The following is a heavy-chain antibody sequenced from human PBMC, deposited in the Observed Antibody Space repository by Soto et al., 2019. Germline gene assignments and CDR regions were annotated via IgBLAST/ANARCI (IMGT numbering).Heavy chain of an antibody. D-gene: IGHD3-10*01. Sequence: QVQLQESGPGLVKPSGTLSLTCAVSGGSISSSNWWSWVRQPPGKGLEWIGEIYHSGSTNYNPSLKSRVPISVDKSKNQFSLKLSSVTAADTAVYYCAREPRRDRVRARTREAFDPWGQGTLVTVSS. J-gene: IGHJ5*02. V-gene: IGHV4-4*02. CDR2: IYHSGST. CDR1: GGSISSSNW. CDR3: AREPRRDRVRARTREAFDP.